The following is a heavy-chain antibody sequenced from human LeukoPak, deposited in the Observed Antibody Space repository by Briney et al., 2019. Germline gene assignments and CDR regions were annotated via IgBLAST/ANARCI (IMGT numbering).Heavy chain of an antibody. J-gene: IGHJ4*02. CDR1: GSPFSDYW. CDR2: IKYDGNEE. CDR3: RSGGAAPGSFDN. V-gene: IGHV3-7*01. Sequence: GGSLRLSCAASGSPFSDYWMSWMRQAPGKGLEWVANIKYDGNEEYYVDSVKGRFTISRDNAKNSLYLQLNSLRVEDTAVYYCRSGGAAPGSFDNWGQGTLVIVSP. D-gene: IGHD4-23*01.